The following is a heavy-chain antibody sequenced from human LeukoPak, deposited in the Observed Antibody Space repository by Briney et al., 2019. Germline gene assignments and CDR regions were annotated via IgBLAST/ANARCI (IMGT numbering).Heavy chain of an antibody. J-gene: IGHJ3*02. CDR1: GFTFNNYN. V-gene: IGHV3-21*01. CDR3: ARTRGTSLRPDAFDI. Sequence: GGSLSLSCAASGFTFNNYNMNWVRQAPGTGLEWVSSISSSSNYIYYADSVKGRFTISRDSAKNSLYLQMNSLRAEDTAVYYCARTRGTSLRPDAFDIWGQGTMVTVSS. CDR2: ISSSSNYI. D-gene: IGHD1-26*01.